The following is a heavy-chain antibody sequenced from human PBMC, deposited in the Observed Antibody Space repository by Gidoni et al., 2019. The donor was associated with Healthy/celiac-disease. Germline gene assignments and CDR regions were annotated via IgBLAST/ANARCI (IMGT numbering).Heavy chain of an antibody. Sequence: QVQLQESGPGLVKPSETLSLTCTVSGGSVSSGSYYWSWIRQPPGKGLEWIGYIYYSGSTNYNPSLKSRVTISVDTSKNQFSLKLSSVTAADTAVYYCARERGGYYYHAFDIWGQGTMVTVSS. CDR1: GGSVSSGSYY. D-gene: IGHD3-22*01. J-gene: IGHJ3*02. V-gene: IGHV4-61*01. CDR2: IYYSGST. CDR3: ARERGGYYYHAFDI.